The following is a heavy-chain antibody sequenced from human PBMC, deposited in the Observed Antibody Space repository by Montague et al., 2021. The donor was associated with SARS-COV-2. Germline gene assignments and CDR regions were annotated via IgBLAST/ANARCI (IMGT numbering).Heavy chain of an antibody. CDR1: GGSISSGGYY. CDR3: ARAGTSTMIVVVIDAFDI. D-gene: IGHD3-22*01. CDR2: IYYSGST. V-gene: IGHV4-31*03. Sequence: TLSLTCTVSGGSISSGGYYWSWIRQHPGKGLEWIGYIYYSGSTYYNPSLKSRVTISVDTSKNQFSLKLSSVTAADTAVYYCARAGTSTMIVVVIDAFDIWGQGTMVTVSS. J-gene: IGHJ3*02.